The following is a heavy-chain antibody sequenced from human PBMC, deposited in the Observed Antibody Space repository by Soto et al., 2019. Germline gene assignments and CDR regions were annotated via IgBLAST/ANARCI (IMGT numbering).Heavy chain of an antibody. CDR3: AKDIRNYYYYYMDV. Sequence: EVQLVESGGGLVQPGRSLRLSCAASGFTFDDYAMHWVRQAPGKGLEWVSGISWNSGSIGYADSVKGRFTISRDNAKNSLYLQMNGLRAEDTALYYCAKDIRNYYYYYMDVWGKGTTVTVSS. CDR2: ISWNSGSI. D-gene: IGHD3-3*01. J-gene: IGHJ6*03. V-gene: IGHV3-9*01. CDR1: GFTFDDYA.